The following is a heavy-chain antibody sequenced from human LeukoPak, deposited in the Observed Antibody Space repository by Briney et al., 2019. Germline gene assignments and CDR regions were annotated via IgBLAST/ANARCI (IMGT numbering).Heavy chain of an antibody. CDR2: ISYDGSNK. CDR1: GFTFSSYA. J-gene: IGHJ4*02. CDR3: ARYYSSSSPLIY. D-gene: IGHD6-6*01. V-gene: IGHV3-30-3*01. Sequence: PGGSLRLSCAASGFTFSSYAMHWVRQAPGKGLEWVAVISYDGSNKYYADSVKGRFTISRDNSKNTLYLQMNSLRAEDTAVYYCARYYSSSSPLIYWGQGTLVTVSS.